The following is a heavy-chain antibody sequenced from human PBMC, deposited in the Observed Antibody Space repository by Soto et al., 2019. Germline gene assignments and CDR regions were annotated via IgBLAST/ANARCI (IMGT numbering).Heavy chain of an antibody. CDR1: GGSISSGGYS. CDR3: ASLRRAGNYYYGMDV. J-gene: IGHJ6*02. Sequence: PSETLSLTCAVAGGSISSGGYSWSWIRQHPGKGLEWIGYIYYSGSTYYNPSLKSRVTISVDTSKNQFSLKLSSVTAADTAVYYCASLRRAGNYYYGMDVWGQGTTVTVSS. V-gene: IGHV4-31*11. D-gene: IGHD6-13*01. CDR2: IYYSGST.